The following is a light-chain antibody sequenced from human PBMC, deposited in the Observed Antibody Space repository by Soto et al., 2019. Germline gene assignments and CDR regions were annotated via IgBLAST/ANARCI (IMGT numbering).Light chain of an antibody. CDR1: SSDVGNYNY. Sequence: QSALTQPASVSGSPGQSITTSCTGTSSDVGNYNYVSWYQQHPGKAPKLMIYEVSNRPSGVSNRFSGSKSGNTASLTISGLQAEDEADYYCSSYTTSSTLVFGTGTKVTVL. CDR2: EVS. CDR3: SSYTTSSTLV. V-gene: IGLV2-14*01. J-gene: IGLJ1*01.